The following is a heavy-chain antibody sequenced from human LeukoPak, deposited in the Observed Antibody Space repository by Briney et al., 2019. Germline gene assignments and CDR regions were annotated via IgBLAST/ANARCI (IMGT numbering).Heavy chain of an antibody. D-gene: IGHD2-2*01. J-gene: IGHJ5*02. CDR1: GFTFSDYD. CDR2: ISGSCIST. V-gene: IGHV3-23*01. CDR3: AKVRCSGTSCHPNWFDP. Sequence: GGSLRLSCAASGFTFSDYDMSWVRQAPGKGLEWVSNISGSCISTYYADSVKGRFTISRDNSKNTLFLQMNSLRAEDTAVYYCAKVRCSGTSCHPNWFDPWGQGALVTVSS.